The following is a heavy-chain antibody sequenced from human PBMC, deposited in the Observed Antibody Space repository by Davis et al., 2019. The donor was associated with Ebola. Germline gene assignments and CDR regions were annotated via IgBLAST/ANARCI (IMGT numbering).Heavy chain of an antibody. CDR1: GYTFTSYY. D-gene: IGHD6-19*01. CDR2: INPSGGST. J-gene: IGHJ6*02. CDR3: ARADPHRGGWYADGMDV. Sequence: ASVKVSCKASGYTFTSYYMHWVRQAPGQGLEWMGIINPSGGSTSYAQKFQGRVTMTRDTSTSTVYMELSSLRSEDTAVYYCARADPHRGGWYADGMDVWGQGTTVTVSS. V-gene: IGHV1-46*01.